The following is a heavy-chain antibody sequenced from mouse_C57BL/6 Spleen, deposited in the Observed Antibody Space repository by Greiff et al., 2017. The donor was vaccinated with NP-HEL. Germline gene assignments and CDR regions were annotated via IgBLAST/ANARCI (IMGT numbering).Heavy chain of an antibody. Sequence: QVHVKQPGAELVKPGASVKVSCKASGYTFTSYWMHWVKQRPGQGLEWLGRIHPSDSDTNYTQKFKGKATLTVDKSSSTAYMQLSSLTSEDSAVYYCAIPWGAMDYWGQGTSVTVSS. D-gene: IGHD4-1*01. CDR2: IHPSDSDT. J-gene: IGHJ4*01. CDR3: AIPWGAMDY. CDR1: GYTFTSYW. V-gene: IGHV1-74*01.